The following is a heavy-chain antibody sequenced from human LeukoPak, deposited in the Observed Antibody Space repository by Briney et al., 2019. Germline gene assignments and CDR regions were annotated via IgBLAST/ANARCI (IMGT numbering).Heavy chain of an antibody. CDR1: GFTFSSYA. CDR3: AKEARIVTTGADFDF. D-gene: IGHD1-1*01. J-gene: IGHJ4*02. V-gene: IGHV3-23*01. CDR2: ISGSGGAT. Sequence: GGSLRLSCAASGFTFSSYALRWVRRAPGKGLEWVSAISGSGGATYYADYVKGRFTISRDNSKNTLSLQMNSLRDEDAAVYYCAKEARIVTTGADFDFWGQGTLVTVSS.